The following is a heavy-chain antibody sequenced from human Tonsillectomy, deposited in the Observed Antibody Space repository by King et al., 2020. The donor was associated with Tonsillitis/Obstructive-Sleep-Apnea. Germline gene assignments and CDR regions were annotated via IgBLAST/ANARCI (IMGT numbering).Heavy chain of an antibody. D-gene: IGHD6-6*01. CDR3: ARHGRIAARPTVWFDP. CDR2: IYYSGSA. CDR1: GGSISSSNYY. Sequence: PLQESGPGLVKPSETLSLTCTVSGGSISSSNYYWGWIRQPPGKGLEWIGSIYYSGSAYYNPSLKSRVTISVDTSKNQFSLKLSSVTAADTAVYYCARHGRIAARPTVWFDPWGQGTLVTVSS. V-gene: IGHV4-39*01. J-gene: IGHJ5*02.